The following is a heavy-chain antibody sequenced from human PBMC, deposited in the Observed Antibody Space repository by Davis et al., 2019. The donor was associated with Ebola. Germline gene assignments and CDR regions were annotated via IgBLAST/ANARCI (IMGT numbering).Heavy chain of an antibody. D-gene: IGHD5-18*01. CDR2: TYYKSKWYN. CDR1: GDSVSSAG. Sequence: HSQTLSPTCAISGDSVSSAGWNWTRPSPSRGLERLGRTYYKSKWYNDYAVSVKSRITINPDTSKNQFSLQLNSVTPEDTALYYCARGWLRGGMDVWGEGTTVTV. CDR3: ARGWLRGGMDV. J-gene: IGHJ6*02. V-gene: IGHV6-1*01.